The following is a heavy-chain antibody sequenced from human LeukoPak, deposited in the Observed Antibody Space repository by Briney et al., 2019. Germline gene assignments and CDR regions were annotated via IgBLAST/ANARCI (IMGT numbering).Heavy chain of an antibody. CDR1: GYTFSDYY. J-gene: IGHJ6*04. CDR3: ARGILWFGDDV. Sequence: GASVKVSCKASGYTFSDYYIHWVRQAPGQGLEWMGWINPNSGGTNSAQKFQGRVTMTRDTSISTAYMELSRLRSEDTAVYYCARGILWFGDDVWGKGTTVTISS. V-gene: IGHV1-2*02. CDR2: INPNSGGT. D-gene: IGHD3-10*01.